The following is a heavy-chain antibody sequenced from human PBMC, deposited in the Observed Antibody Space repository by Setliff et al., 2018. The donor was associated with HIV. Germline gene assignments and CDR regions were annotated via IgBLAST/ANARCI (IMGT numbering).Heavy chain of an antibody. V-gene: IGHV3-23*01. J-gene: IGHJ4*02. CDR2: ISGRGDNT. D-gene: IGHD3-22*01. Sequence: LRLSCTASGFSFRNYAMSWVRQAPGKGLEWVSAISGRGDNTYYADSVKGRFTISRDNSKDTMFLQMNSVRAEDTAVYYCAKDGEYYDSSGFSYWGQGTLVTVSS. CDR1: GFSFRNYA. CDR3: AKDGEYYDSSGFSY.